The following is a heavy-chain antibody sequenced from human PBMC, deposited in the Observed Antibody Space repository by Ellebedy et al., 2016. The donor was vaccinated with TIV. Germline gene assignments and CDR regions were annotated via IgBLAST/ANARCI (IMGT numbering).Heavy chain of an antibody. CDR3: AGGISVAGTSLGF. CDR1: GFTFSSYA. D-gene: IGHD6-19*01. V-gene: IGHV3-30*04. J-gene: IGHJ4*02. Sequence: GGSLRLSCAASGFTFSSYAMHWVRQAPGKGLEWVAVISYDGRNKYHADSVKGRFTISRDNAKNSVYLQMNSLRAEDTAVYYCAGGISVAGTSLGFWGQGTLVTVSS. CDR2: ISYDGRNK.